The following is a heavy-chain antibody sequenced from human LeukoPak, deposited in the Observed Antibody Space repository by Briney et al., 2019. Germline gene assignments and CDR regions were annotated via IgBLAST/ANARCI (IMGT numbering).Heavy chain of an antibody. CDR3: ARLGAANL. V-gene: IGHV4-39*01. D-gene: IGHD6-13*01. J-gene: IGHJ3*01. CDR2: IHYTATT. Sequence: SETLSLTCTISGGSISSSRYYWAWIRQPPGKGLEWIGTIHYTATTYYDPSLKSRVTISVDTSSDQFFLKLNSVTAADTAVYYCARLGAANLWGQGTMVTVSS. CDR1: GGSISSSRYY.